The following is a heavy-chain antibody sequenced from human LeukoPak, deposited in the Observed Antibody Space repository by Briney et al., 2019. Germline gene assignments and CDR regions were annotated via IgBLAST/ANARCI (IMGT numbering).Heavy chain of an antibody. Sequence: QPGGSLRLSCAASGFTFSDTWMHWVRQAPGEGLVWVSRIRSDGSDTRYAESVKGRFTISRDNAKNSLYLQMNSLRAEDTAVYYCAREREYNYGHMLGYWGQGTLVTVSS. CDR3: AREREYNYGHMLGY. D-gene: IGHD5-18*01. CDR1: GFTFSDTW. CDR2: IRSDGSDT. V-gene: IGHV3-74*01. J-gene: IGHJ4*02.